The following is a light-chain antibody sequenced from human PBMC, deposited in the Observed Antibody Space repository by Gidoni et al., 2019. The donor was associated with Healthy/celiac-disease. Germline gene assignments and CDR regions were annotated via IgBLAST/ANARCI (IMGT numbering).Light chain of an antibody. V-gene: IGKV1-9*01. Sequence: DIQLTQSPSFLSASVGDRVTITCRASQGISSYLAWYQQKPGKAPKLLIYAASTLQSGVPSRFSGSGSGTEFTLKISSLQPEDFATYYCQQLNSYPPALTFGGGTKVEIK. J-gene: IGKJ4*01. CDR2: AAS. CDR1: QGISSY. CDR3: QQLNSYPPALT.